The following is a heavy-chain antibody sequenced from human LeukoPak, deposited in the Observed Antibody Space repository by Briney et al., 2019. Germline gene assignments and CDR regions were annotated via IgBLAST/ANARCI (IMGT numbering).Heavy chain of an antibody. CDR1: GFTFSDYW. V-gene: IGHV3-7*01. CDR2: IKQDGFEK. J-gene: IGHJ6*02. D-gene: IGHD3-16*02. CDR3: ARGHIVGHHV. Sequence: PGGSLRLSCAASGFTFSDYWMNWVRQAPGKGLEWVANIKQDGFEKYYVDSVKGRFTISRDNAKNSLYLQMNSLRADDTAVYYCARGHIVGHHVWGQGTTVTVSS.